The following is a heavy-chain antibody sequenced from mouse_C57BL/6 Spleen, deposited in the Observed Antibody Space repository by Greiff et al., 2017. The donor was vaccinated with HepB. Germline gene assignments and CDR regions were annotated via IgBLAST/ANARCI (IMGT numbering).Heavy chain of an antibody. J-gene: IGHJ3*01. Sequence: VMLVESGPGLVQPSQSLSITCTVSGFSLTSYGVHWVRQSPGKGLEWLGVIWSGGSTDYNAAFISRLSISKDNSKSQVFFKMNSLQADDTAIYYCAREEYDGYPAWFAYWGQGTLVTVSA. V-gene: IGHV2-2*01. CDR3: AREEYDGYPAWFAY. CDR1: GFSLTSYG. CDR2: IWSGGST. D-gene: IGHD2-3*01.